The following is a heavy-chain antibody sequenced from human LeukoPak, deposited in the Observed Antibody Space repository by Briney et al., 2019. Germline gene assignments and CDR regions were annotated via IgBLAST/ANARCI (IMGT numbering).Heavy chain of an antibody. V-gene: IGHV3-7*01. CDR3: AEDQKLQPFHY. CDR1: GFTFSSYW. Sequence: PGGSLRLSCAASGFTFSSYWMSWVRQAPGKGLEWVANIKQDGSEKYYVDSVKGRFTISRDNSKNTLYLQMNSLRPEDTSVYYCAEDQKLQPFHYWGQGTPVTVSS. CDR2: IKQDGSEK. J-gene: IGHJ4*02.